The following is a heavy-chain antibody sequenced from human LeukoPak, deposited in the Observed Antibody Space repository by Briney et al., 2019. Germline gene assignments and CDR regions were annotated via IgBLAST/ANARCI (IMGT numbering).Heavy chain of an antibody. Sequence: SETLSLTCTVSGGSISSYYWSWIRQPPGKGLEWIGYIYYSGSTSYNPSLKSRVTISVDTSKNQFSLKLSSVTAADTAVYYCARVYRYYDFWSGYLGYFDYWGQGTLVTVSS. J-gene: IGHJ4*02. CDR3: ARVYRYYDFWSGYLGYFDY. D-gene: IGHD3-3*01. CDR2: IYYSGST. V-gene: IGHV4-59*01. CDR1: GGSISSYY.